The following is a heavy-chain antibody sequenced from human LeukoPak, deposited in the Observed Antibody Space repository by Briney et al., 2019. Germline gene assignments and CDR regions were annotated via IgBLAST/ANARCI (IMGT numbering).Heavy chain of an antibody. Sequence: GGSLRLSCAASGFTFSSYGMRWVRQAPGKGLEWVAGIWYDGSNKYYADSVKVRFTISRENSKNTLYLQMNSLRAEDTAVYYCARDVGGSGSYLDYWGQGTLVTVAS. D-gene: IGHD3-10*01. CDR3: ARDVGGSGSYLDY. V-gene: IGHV3-33*01. CDR1: GFTFSSYG. CDR2: IWYDGSNK. J-gene: IGHJ4*02.